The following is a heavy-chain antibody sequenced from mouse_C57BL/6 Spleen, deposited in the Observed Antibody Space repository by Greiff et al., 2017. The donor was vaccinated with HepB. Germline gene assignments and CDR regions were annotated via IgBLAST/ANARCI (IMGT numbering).Heavy chain of an antibody. Sequence: VQGVESGAELVRPGTSVKVSCKASGYAFTNYLIEWVKQRPGQGLEWIGVINPGSGGTNYNEKFKGKATLTADKSSSTAYMQLSSLTSEDSAVYFCAREGYSDLWYFDVWGTGTTVTVSS. CDR1: GYAFTNYL. CDR2: INPGSGGT. V-gene: IGHV1-54*01. J-gene: IGHJ1*03. CDR3: AREGYSDLWYFDV. D-gene: IGHD3-1*01.